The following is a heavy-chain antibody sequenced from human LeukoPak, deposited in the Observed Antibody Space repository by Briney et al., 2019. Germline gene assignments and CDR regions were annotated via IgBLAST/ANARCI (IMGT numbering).Heavy chain of an antibody. CDR3: ARGRSYYGSGNYINYYYYYMDV. V-gene: IGHV4-61*02. D-gene: IGHD3-10*01. CDR1: GGSISSGSYH. J-gene: IGHJ6*03. CDR2: IYTSGST. Sequence: SETLTLTCTVSGGSISSGSYHCSWIRQPAGKGLEWIGRIYTSGSTNYNPSLKSRVTISVDTSKNQFSLELSSVTAADTAMYYCARGRSYYGSGNYINYYYYYMDVWGKGTTVTISS.